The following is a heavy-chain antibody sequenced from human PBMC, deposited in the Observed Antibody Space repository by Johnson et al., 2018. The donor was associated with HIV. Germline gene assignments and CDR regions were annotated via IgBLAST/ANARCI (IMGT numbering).Heavy chain of an antibody. Sequence: VQLVESGGGLIQPGGSLRLSCAASGFTFSSYDMHWVRQATGKGLEWVSAIGTAGDTYYPGSVKGRFTISRENAKNSLYLQMNSLRAEDTAVYYCARDSDISLGVAGAFDIWGQGTMVTVSA. V-gene: IGHV3-13*01. J-gene: IGHJ3*02. CDR1: GFTFSSYD. CDR3: ARDSDISLGVAGAFDI. D-gene: IGHD3-9*01. CDR2: IGTAGDT.